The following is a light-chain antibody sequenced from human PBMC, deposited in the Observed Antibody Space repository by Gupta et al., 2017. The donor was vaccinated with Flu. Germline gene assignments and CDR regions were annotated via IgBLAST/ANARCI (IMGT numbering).Light chain of an antibody. CDR1: QSIDSW. CDR2: KAS. Sequence: GDRVTITCRASQSIDSWLAWHQQKPGKAPKLLIYKASSLESGVPSRFSGSGSGTEFTLTISSLQPDDFATYWCQQYHSSPVTFGGGTKVEI. CDR3: QQYHSSPVT. J-gene: IGKJ4*01. V-gene: IGKV1-5*03.